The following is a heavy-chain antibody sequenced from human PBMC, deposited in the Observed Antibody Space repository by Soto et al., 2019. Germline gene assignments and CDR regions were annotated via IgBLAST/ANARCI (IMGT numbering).Heavy chain of an antibody. V-gene: IGHV3-30*18. Sequence: GGSLRLSCAASGFTFSSYGMHWVRQAPGKGLEWVAVISYDGSNKYYADTVKGRFTISRDNSKNKQYLQMNSLRAEDTAVYYCAKDRGRYIVWGSYRYTEISYYYYYGMDVWGQGTTVTVSS. CDR3: AKDRGRYIVWGSYRYTEISYYYYYGMDV. J-gene: IGHJ6*02. CDR2: ISYDGSNK. CDR1: GFTFSSYG. D-gene: IGHD3-16*02.